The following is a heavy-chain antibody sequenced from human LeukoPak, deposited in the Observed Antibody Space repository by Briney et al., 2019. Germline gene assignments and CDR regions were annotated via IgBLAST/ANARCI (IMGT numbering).Heavy chain of an antibody. D-gene: IGHD4-23*01. CDR1: AFTFSSYA. Sequence: GGSLRLSCAASAFTFSSYALHWVRQAPGKGLEWVAVISNDGSKKDYAGSVKGRFTISRDNSKNTLYLQMNSLRAEDTAVYYCARGARKGDDYGGFFDYWGQGTLVTVSS. J-gene: IGHJ4*02. CDR3: ARGARKGDDYGGFFDY. V-gene: IGHV3-30*04. CDR2: ISNDGSKK.